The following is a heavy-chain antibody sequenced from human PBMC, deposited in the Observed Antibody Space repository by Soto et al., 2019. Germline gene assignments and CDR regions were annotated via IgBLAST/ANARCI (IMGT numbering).Heavy chain of an antibody. J-gene: IGHJ4*02. V-gene: IGHV4-61*08. Sequence: SETLSLTCTVSGGSINSGGYYWSWIRQHPGKGLEWIGYIYYSGSTNYNPSLKSRVTISVDTSKNQFSLKLSSVTAADTAVYYCERCPGDYWGQGTLVTVSS. CDR3: ERCPGDY. CDR2: IYYSGST. CDR1: GGSINSGGYY.